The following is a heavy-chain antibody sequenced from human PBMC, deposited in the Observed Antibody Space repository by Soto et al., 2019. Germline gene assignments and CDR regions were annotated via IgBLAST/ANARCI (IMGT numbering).Heavy chain of an antibody. CDR2: IWYDGSNK. J-gene: IGHJ3*02. CDR3: ASHQGYSSSGPIEGAFDI. D-gene: IGHD6-6*01. V-gene: IGHV3-33*01. CDR1: GFTFSSYG. Sequence: QVQLVESGGGVVQPGRSLRLSCAASGFTFSSYGMHWVRQAPGKGLEWVAVIWYDGSNKYYADSVKGRFTISRDNSKNTLYLQMNSLRAEDTGVYYCASHQGYSSSGPIEGAFDIWGQWTMVTVSS.